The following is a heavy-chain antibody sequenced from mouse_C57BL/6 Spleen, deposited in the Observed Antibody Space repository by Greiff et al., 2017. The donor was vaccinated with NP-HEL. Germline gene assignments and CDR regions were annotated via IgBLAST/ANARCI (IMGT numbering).Heavy chain of an antibody. CDR3: ARHPGGFAY. Sequence: EVKLMESGGGLVKPGGSLKLSCAASGFTFSSYTMSWVRQTPEKRLAWVATISGGGGNTYYPVSVKGRFTISRDNAKNTLYLQMSSLGSEDTALYYCARHPGGFAYWGQGTLVTVSA. V-gene: IGHV5-9*01. J-gene: IGHJ3*01. CDR1: GFTFSSYT. CDR2: ISGGGGNT.